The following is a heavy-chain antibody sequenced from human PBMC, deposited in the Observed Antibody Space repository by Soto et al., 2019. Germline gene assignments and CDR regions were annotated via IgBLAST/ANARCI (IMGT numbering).Heavy chain of an antibody. CDR1: GYTFTNYD. J-gene: IGHJ4*02. CDR2: VNPNSGYT. V-gene: IGHV1-8*01. D-gene: IGHD5-18*01. CDR3: ARSYSYGWNAY. Sequence: ASVKVSCKASGYTFTNYDITWVRQAAGQGLEWVGWVNPNSGYTAYAQKFVGRVTMTRNTPLRTAYMELSSLTSGDTAVYYCARSYSYGWNAYWGKGPLVTVSS.